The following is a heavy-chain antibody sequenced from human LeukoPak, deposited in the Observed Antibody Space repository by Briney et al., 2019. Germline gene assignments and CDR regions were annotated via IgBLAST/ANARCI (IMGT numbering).Heavy chain of an antibody. V-gene: IGHV3-21*01. CDR1: GFTFSIYS. Sequence: GGSLRLSCAASGFTFSIYSMNWVRQAPGKGLEWVSSISSSSSYIYYADSVKGRFTISRDNAKNSLYLQMNSLRAEDTAVYYGASGDYDLYDYWGEGTMVAVCS. CDR3: ASGDYDLYDY. J-gene: IGHJ4*02. D-gene: IGHD3-3*01. CDR2: ISSSSSYI.